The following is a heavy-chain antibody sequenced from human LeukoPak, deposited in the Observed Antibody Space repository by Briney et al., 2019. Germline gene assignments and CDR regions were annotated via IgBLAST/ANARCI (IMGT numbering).Heavy chain of an antibody. D-gene: IGHD3-22*01. CDR2: IRYDGRNK. Sequence: GGSLRLSCAASGFTFSSYGMHWVRQAPGKGLEWVAFIRYDGRNKYYADSVKGRFTISRDNSKNTLYLQMNSLRAEDTAVYYCATISFSVSYYYDSSGYYRELDYWGQGTLVTVSS. CDR3: ATISFSVSYYYDSSGYYRELDY. J-gene: IGHJ4*02. V-gene: IGHV3-30*02. CDR1: GFTFSSYG.